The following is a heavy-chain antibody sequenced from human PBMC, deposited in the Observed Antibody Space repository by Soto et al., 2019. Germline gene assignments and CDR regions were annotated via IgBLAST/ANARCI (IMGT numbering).Heavy chain of an antibody. J-gene: IGHJ5*02. Sequence: SETLSLTCAVSGGSISSGGYSWSWIRQPPGKGLEWIGYIYHSGSTYYNPSLKSRVTISVDTSKNQFSLKLNSVTAADTAVYYCARPHGGSSGWDNWFDPWGQGTLVTVSS. CDR1: GGSISSGGYS. V-gene: IGHV4-30-2*02. D-gene: IGHD6-25*01. CDR3: ARPHGGSSGWDNWFDP. CDR2: IYHSGST.